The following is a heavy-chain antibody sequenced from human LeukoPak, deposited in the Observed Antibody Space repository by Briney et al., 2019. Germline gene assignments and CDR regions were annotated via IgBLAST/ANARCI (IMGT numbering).Heavy chain of an antibody. D-gene: IGHD3-9*01. J-gene: IGHJ5*02. CDR1: AGISSFY. V-gene: IGHV4-59*01. CDR3: AGSIFGYPWFDP. Sequence: SETLSLTCTVSAGISSFYWSWLRQPPGKGLEWIGYVFHTGHTNYNPSLKSRVTMSIDPSKDQFSLEVTSVTAADTAVYYCAGSIFGYPWFDPWGQGTLVTVSS. CDR2: VFHTGHT.